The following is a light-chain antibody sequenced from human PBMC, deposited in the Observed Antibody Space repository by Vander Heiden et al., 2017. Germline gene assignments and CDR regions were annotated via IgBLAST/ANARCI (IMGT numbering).Light chain of an antibody. CDR2: DVS. V-gene: IGLV2-14*01. CDR1: SSDVGGYNY. Sequence: QSALTQPASMSGSPGQSITISCTGTSSDVGGYNYVSWYQQHPGKAPKLMSYDVSNRPSWISYRFSGSKSGNTASLTISGLQAEDEADYYCSSYTSSKDVVFGGGTKLTVL. J-gene: IGLJ2*01. CDR3: SSYTSSKDVV.